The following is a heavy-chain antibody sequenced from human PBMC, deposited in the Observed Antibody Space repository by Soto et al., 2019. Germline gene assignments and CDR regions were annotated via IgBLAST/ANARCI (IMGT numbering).Heavy chain of an antibody. CDR2: IWYDGSNK. CDR1: GFTFSSYG. V-gene: IGHV3-33*01. D-gene: IGHD4-17*01. Sequence: QVQLVESGGGVVQPGRSLRLSCAASGFTFSSYGMHWVRQAPGKGLEWVAVIWYDGSNKYYADSVKGRFTISRDNSKNTLYLQMNCLRAEDTAVYYCARDRNDYGDEHDAFDIWGQGTMVTVSS. J-gene: IGHJ3*02. CDR3: ARDRNDYGDEHDAFDI.